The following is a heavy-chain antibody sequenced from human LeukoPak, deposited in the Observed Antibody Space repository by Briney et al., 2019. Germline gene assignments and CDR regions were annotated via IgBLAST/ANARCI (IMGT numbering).Heavy chain of an antibody. CDR2: IYYSGNT. J-gene: IGHJ5*02. CDR3: ARGIIVGATWGENDNWFDP. V-gene: IGHV4-59*01. CDR1: GDSISSYY. D-gene: IGHD1-26*01. Sequence: PSETLSLICTVSGDSISSYYWSWIRQPPGKGLEWIGYIYYSGNTNYNPSLKSRVTISVDTSKNQFSLKLSSVTAADTAVYYCARGIIVGATWGENDNWFDPWGQGTLVTVSS.